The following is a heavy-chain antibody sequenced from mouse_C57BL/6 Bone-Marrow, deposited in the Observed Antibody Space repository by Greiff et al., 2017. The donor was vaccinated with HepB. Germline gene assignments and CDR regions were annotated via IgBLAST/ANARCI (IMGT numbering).Heavy chain of an antibody. CDR3: TSANYYGSSYWYFDV. CDR1: GYTFTSYW. Sequence: VQLQQSGTVLARPGASVKMSCKTSGYTFTSYWMHWVKQRPGQGLEWIGAIYPGNSDTSYNQKFKGKAKLTAVTSASTAYMELSSLTNEDSAVYYCTSANYYGSSYWYFDVGGTGTTVTVSS. V-gene: IGHV1-5*01. D-gene: IGHD1-1*01. J-gene: IGHJ1*03. CDR2: IYPGNSDT.